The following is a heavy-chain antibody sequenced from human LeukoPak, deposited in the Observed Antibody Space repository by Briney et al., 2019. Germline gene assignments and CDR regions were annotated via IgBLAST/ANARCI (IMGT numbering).Heavy chain of an antibody. CDR3: ARDRWSSSWGERAFDI. CDR2: IYYSGST. CDR1: GGSISSYF. Sequence: PSETLSLTCTVSGGSISSYFWSWIRQPPGKGLEWIGYIYYSGSTNYNPSLKSRVTISVDTSKNQFSLKLSSVTAADTAVYYCARDRWSSSWGERAFDIWGQGTMVTVSS. J-gene: IGHJ3*02. V-gene: IGHV4-59*01. D-gene: IGHD6-13*01.